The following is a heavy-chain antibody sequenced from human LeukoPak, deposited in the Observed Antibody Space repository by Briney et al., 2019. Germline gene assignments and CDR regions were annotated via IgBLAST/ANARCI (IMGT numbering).Heavy chain of an antibody. D-gene: IGHD6-25*01. CDR2: ISASGGST. CDR1: RFTFSSYA. J-gene: IGHJ4*02. CDR3: AKGQVAPAP. Sequence: GGSLRLSCAASRFTFSSYAMTWVRQAPGKGLEWVSAISASGGSTYYADSVRGRLTISRDNSKNTLYLQMNSLRAEDTALYYCAKGQVAPAPGGQGTLVTVSS. V-gene: IGHV3-23*01.